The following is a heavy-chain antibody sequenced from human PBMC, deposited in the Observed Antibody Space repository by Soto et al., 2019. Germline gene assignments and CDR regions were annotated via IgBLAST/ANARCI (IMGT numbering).Heavy chain of an antibody. D-gene: IGHD3-10*01. V-gene: IGHV4-30-4*01. CDR3: ARAQGSGFLVS. CDR1: GGSISSGDYY. Sequence: QVQLQESGPGLVKPSQTLSLTCTVSGGSISSGDYYWSWIRQPPGKGLEWIGYIYYSGSTYYNPSLRRRXTXSXXTSKTQSSLKLSSVTAADTAVYYCARAQGSGFLVSWGQGTLVTVYS. J-gene: IGHJ4*02. CDR2: IYYSGST.